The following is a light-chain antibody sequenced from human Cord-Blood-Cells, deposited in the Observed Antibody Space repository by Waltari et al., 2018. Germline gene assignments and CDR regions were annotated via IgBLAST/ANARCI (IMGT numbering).Light chain of an antibody. J-gene: IGKJ1*01. CDR3: QQSYSTLWT. V-gene: IGKV1-39*01. CDR1: QSISSY. Sequence: IELPQSPSSLSVSVGGRVTITCRASQSISSYLNWYQQKPGKVPKLLSYAATSLQSGVPSRFSGSGSGTDFTLTISSLQPEDVATYYCQQSYSTLWTFGQGTKVEIK. CDR2: AAT.